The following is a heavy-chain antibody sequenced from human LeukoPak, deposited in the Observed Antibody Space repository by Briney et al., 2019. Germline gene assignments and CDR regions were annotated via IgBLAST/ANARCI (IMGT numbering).Heavy chain of an antibody. Sequence: PSETLSLTCTVSGGSIGSGGYYWSWIRQPPGKGLEWIGYIYYSGSTNYNPSLKSRVTISVDTSKNQFSLKLSSVTAADTAVYYCARVVPAAIGWFDPWGQGTLVTVSS. D-gene: IGHD2-2*02. CDR2: IYYSGST. CDR3: ARVVPAAIGWFDP. CDR1: GGSIGSGGYY. V-gene: IGHV4-61*08. J-gene: IGHJ5*02.